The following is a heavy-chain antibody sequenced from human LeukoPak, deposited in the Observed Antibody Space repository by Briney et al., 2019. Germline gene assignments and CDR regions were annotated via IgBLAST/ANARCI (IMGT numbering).Heavy chain of an antibody. CDR3: ARRTTGDDY. J-gene: IGHJ4*02. V-gene: IGHV3-11*06. Sequence: GGSLRLSCAASGFTFSDYFMSWIRQAPGKGLEWVSYISSSSSHTNYADSVRGRFTISRDNAKNSLYLQMNSLRAEDTAVYYCARRTTGDDYWGQGTLVTVSS. D-gene: IGHD4-17*01. CDR1: GFTFSDYF. CDR2: ISSSSSHT.